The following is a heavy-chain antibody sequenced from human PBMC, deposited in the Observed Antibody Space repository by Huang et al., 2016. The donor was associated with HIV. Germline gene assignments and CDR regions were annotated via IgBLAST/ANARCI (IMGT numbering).Heavy chain of an antibody. J-gene: IGHJ4*02. Sequence: QVQLVQSGSELRKPGASVKVSCKASGYTFTTYSVIWVRQAPGQGLEWMGWINTKTGKTTYAQGFTGRFVFSLDTTVNTAYLQISSLKTDDTAKYFCARYRLTGTFLDSWGQGTQVTVSS. CDR1: GYTFTTYS. V-gene: IGHV7-4-1*02. CDR3: ARYRLTGTFLDS. D-gene: IGHD3-9*01. CDR2: INTKTGKT.